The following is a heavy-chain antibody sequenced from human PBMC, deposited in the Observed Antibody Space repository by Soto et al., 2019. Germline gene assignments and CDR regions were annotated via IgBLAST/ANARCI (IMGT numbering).Heavy chain of an antibody. CDR2: ISGSGGST. J-gene: IGHJ4*02. V-gene: IGHV3-23*01. Sequence: GGSLRLSCAASGFTFSSYAMSWVRQAPGKGLEWVSAISGSGGSTYYADSVKGRFTISRDNSKNTLYLQMNSLRAEDTAVYYCAKDVGSSSWPLGFDYWGQGTLVTVSS. D-gene: IGHD6-13*01. CDR3: AKDVGSSSWPLGFDY. CDR1: GFTFSSYA.